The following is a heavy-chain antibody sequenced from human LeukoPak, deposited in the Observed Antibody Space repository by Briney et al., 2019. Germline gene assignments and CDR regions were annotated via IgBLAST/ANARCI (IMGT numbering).Heavy chain of an antibody. V-gene: IGHV4-31*03. CDR3: ARGYYYDTTGYVEYFQN. D-gene: IGHD3-22*01. CDR1: GGSISSGTYY. Sequence: SQTLSLTCTVSGGSISSGTYYWPWIRQHPGTGLEWIGYIYYSGSTYYNPSLKSRLTISVDTSKNQFSLKLSSVTAADAAVYYCARGYYYDTTGYVEYFQNWGQGTLVTVSS. J-gene: IGHJ1*01. CDR2: IYYSGST.